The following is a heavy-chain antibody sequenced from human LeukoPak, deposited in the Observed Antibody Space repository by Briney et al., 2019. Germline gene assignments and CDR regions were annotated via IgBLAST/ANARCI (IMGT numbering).Heavy chain of an antibody. D-gene: IGHD3-10*01. J-gene: IGHJ4*02. CDR1: GFTLSSYE. V-gene: IGHV3-48*03. Sequence: PGGSLRLSCAASGFTLSSYEMIWVRQAPGKGLEWVSYISSSGGTIYYADSVKGRFTISRDNAKNSVYLQMNSLRAEDTAVYYCARLSEMLRGPEVIYYFEHWGQGTLVTVSS. CDR2: ISSSGGTI. CDR3: ARLSEMLRGPEVIYYFEH.